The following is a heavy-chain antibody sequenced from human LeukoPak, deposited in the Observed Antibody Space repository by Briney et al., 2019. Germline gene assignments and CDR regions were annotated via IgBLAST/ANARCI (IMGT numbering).Heavy chain of an antibody. CDR2: ISGSGGST. CDR1: GFTFSSYA. J-gene: IGHJ4*02. Sequence: GGSLRLSCAASGFTFSSYAMSWVRQAPGKGLEWVSAISGSGGSTYYADSVKGRFTISRDDAKNSLYLQMNSLRAEDTAVYYCARLYDSDAHWGQGTLVTVSS. CDR3: ARLYDSDAH. D-gene: IGHD3-22*01. V-gene: IGHV3-23*01.